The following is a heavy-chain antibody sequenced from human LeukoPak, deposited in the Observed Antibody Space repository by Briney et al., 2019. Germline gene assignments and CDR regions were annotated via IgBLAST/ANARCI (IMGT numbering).Heavy chain of an antibody. CDR3: ANPGGPGIAARGAFDG. CDR1: GFTFSSYA. D-gene: IGHD6-25*01. J-gene: IGHJ3*01. CDR2: ISGPGTSA. V-gene: IGHV3-23*01. Sequence: GGSLRLSCAASGFTFSSYAMNWVRQAPVKGLEWVSGISGPGTSAYYTDSVKGRFTISRDNSKNTLYLQMDSLTVEDTAIYYCANPGGPGIAARGAFDGWGQGTMVTVSS.